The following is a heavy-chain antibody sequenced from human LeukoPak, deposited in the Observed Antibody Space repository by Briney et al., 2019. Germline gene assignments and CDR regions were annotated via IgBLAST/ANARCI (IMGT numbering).Heavy chain of an antibody. Sequence: GGSLRLSCAASGFNVKYHWMSWVRQAPGKGLEWVAHIKEDGTEEYYVDFVKGRFTISKDDAKSFLFLQMNRLTAEDTALYYCVRGGWELDYWGQGTLVIVSS. V-gene: IGHV3-7*01. CDR3: VRGGWELDY. CDR1: GFNVKYHW. J-gene: IGHJ4*02. CDR2: IKEDGTEE. D-gene: IGHD1-26*01.